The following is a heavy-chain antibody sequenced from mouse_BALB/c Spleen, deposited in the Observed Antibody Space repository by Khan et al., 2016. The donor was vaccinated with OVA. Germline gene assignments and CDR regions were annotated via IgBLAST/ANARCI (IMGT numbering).Heavy chain of an antibody. CDR1: GFTFSSFG. CDR3: ARVYYGSSYGDAMDY. J-gene: IGHJ4*01. Sequence: EVELVESGGGLVQPGGSRKLSCAASGFTFSSFGMHWVRQAPEKGLEWVAYISSGSSTIYYADTVKGRFTISRDNPKNTLFLQMTSLRSEDTAMYYCARVYYGSSYGDAMDYWGQGTSVTVSS. V-gene: IGHV5-17*02. D-gene: IGHD1-1*01. CDR2: ISSGSSTI.